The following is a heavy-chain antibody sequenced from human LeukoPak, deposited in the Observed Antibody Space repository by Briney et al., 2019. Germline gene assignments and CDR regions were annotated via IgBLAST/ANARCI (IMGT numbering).Heavy chain of an antibody. J-gene: IGHJ3*02. CDR2: IWPGDSDT. D-gene: IGHD2-2*01. CDR3: ASSYCSSTSCSQNVAFDI. V-gene: IGHV5-51*01. CDR1: GYSFTSYW. Sequence: GESLKISCKGSGYSFTSYWIGWVRQMPGKGLEWMGIIWPGDSDTKYSPSFQGQVTISADKSINTAYLQWSSLKASDTAMYYCASSYCSSTSCSQNVAFDIWGQGTMVTVSS.